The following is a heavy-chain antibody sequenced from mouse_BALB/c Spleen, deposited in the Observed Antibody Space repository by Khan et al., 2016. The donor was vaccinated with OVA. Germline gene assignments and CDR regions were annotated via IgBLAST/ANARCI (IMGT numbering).Heavy chain of an antibody. CDR1: GFSLANYG. CDR3: ARFSDGYYYTVDY. CDR2: IWAGEST. Sequence: QMQLEESGPGLVAPSQSLSITCTVSGFSLANYGVHWVRQPPGKGLEWLGVIWAGESTNFNSALMSRLSISKDNSKSQVFLKMNSLQTDDTAMYYCARFSDGYYYTVDYWGQGTPVTVSS. D-gene: IGHD2-3*01. V-gene: IGHV2-9*02. J-gene: IGHJ4*01.